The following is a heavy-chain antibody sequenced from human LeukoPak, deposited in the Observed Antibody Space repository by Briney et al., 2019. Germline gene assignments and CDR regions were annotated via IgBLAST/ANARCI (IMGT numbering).Heavy chain of an antibody. CDR1: GGSSSGYY. D-gene: IGHD3-3*01. CDR3: ARRYDFWSGYYRETRGDYYFDY. Sequence: SETLSLTCAVYGGSSSGYYWSWIRQPPGKGLEWIGEINHSGSTNYNPSLKSRVTISVDTSKNQFSLKLSSVTAADTAVYYCARRYDFWSGYYRETRGDYYFDYWGQGTLVTVSS. V-gene: IGHV4-34*01. CDR2: INHSGST. J-gene: IGHJ4*02.